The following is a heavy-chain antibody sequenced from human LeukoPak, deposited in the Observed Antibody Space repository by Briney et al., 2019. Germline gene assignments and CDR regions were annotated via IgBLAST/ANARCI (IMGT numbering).Heavy chain of an antibody. CDR2: IYYGGST. CDR3: ARSDNTAMVTHFDY. V-gene: IGHV4-59*08. Sequence: SETLSLTCTVSGGSISSYYWSWIRQPPGKGLEWIGYIYYGGSTNYNPSLKRRVTISVDTSKNQFSLKLSSVTAADTAVYYCARSDNTAMVTHFDYWGQGTLVTVSS. D-gene: IGHD5-18*01. CDR1: GGSISSYY. J-gene: IGHJ4*02.